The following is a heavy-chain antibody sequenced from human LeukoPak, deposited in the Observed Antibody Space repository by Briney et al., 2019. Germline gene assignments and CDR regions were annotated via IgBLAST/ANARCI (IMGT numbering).Heavy chain of an antibody. Sequence: SETLSLTCTVSGGSLSTDYWNWIRHPAGKGLEWTGRIYTSGSTNYNPSLKSPVTISVDASKNQFSLKLSSVTAAATAVYYCARCSGNGSDYSWFDPWGQGTLVTVSS. CDR2: IYTSGST. CDR1: GGSLSTDY. V-gene: IGHV4-4*07. D-gene: IGHD5-12*01. J-gene: IGHJ5*02. CDR3: ARCSGNGSDYSWFDP.